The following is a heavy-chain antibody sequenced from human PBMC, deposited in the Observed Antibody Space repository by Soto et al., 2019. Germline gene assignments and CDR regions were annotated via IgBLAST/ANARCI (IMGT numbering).Heavy chain of an antibody. CDR1: GGTFSSYA. CDR2: IIPIFGTA. CDR3: ARTVAGYFDY. Sequence: ASVKVSCKASGGTFSSYAISWVRQAPGQGLEWMGGIIPIFGTANYAQKFQGRVTMTTDTSTSTAYMELRGLRSDDTAVYYCARTVAGYFDYWGQGTLVTVSS. J-gene: IGHJ4*02. D-gene: IGHD6-19*01. V-gene: IGHV1-69*05.